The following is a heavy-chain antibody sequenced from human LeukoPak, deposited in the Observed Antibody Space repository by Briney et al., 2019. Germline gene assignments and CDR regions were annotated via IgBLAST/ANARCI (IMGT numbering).Heavy chain of an antibody. J-gene: IGHJ6*03. V-gene: IGHV3-15*01. D-gene: IGHD3-3*01. CDR3: TTEGFLEWLSPYYYYYYMDV. CDR2: IKNKTDGGTT. CDR1: GFTFSSYA. Sequence: GGSLRVSCAASGFTFSSYAMSWVRQAPGKGLEWVDRIKNKTDGGTTDYAAPVKGRFTISRDDPKNTLYLQINSLKTEDTAVYYCTTEGFLEWLSPYYYYYYMDVWGKGTTVTVSS.